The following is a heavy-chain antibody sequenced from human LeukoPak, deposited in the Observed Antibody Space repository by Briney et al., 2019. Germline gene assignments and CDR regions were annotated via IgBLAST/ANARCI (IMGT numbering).Heavy chain of an antibody. J-gene: IGHJ4*01. CDR3: ARAWRNAAWYFDY. CDR2: INHYGNN. CDR1: DFSSVYW. D-gene: IGHD6-13*01. V-gene: IGHV4-38-2*02. Sequence: SETLSLTSTVSDFSSVYWRAWIRPSPGTGMHWMGTINHYGNNFYNASLKSRLSVSVDTSKNQFFLKLTSMAAADTAVYYCARAWRNAAWYFDYWGHGILVTVSS.